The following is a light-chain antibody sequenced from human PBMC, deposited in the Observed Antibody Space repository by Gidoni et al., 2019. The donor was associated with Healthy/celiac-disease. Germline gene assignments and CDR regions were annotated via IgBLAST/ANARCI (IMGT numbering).Light chain of an antibody. CDR1: TLGDKY. V-gene: IGLV3-1*01. CDR3: QAWDSSTVV. CDR2: QDS. J-gene: IGLJ2*01. Sequence: SYELTQPPSVPVSPGQTASITCSGDTLGDKYACWYQQKPGQSPVLVIYQDSKRPSGIPARFSGSNSGNTAALTISGTQAMDEADYYCQAWDSSTVVFGGGTKLTVL.